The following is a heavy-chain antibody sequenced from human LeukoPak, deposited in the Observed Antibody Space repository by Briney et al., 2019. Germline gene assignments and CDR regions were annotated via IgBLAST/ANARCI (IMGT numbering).Heavy chain of an antibody. J-gene: IGHJ4*02. Sequence: GGSLRLFCAASGFTFSSYWMSWVRQAPGKGLEWVANIKKDGSEKYYVDSVKGRFTISRDNAKNSLYLQMNSLRAEDTAVYYCVRGGGGYYEDFDYWGQGTLVTVSS. V-gene: IGHV3-7*01. CDR2: IKKDGSEK. D-gene: IGHD3-22*01. CDR3: VRGGGGYYEDFDY. CDR1: GFTFSSYW.